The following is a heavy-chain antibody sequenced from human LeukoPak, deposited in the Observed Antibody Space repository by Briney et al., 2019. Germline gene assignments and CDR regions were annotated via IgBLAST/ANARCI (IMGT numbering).Heavy chain of an antibody. D-gene: IGHD3-3*01. CDR1: GFTFSSYW. J-gene: IGHJ4*02. CDR2: IKQDGGEK. Sequence: GGSLRLSCAASGFTFSSYWMSWVRQAPGKGLEWVANIKQDGGEKYYVDSVKGRFTISRDNAKNSLYLQTNSLRAEDTAVYYCARDPTIFGVVIVPDYWGQGTLVTVSS. CDR3: ARDPTIFGVVIVPDY. V-gene: IGHV3-7*01.